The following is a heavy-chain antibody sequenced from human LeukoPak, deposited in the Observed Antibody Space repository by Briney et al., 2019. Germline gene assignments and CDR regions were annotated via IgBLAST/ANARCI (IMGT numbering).Heavy chain of an antibody. V-gene: IGHV1-2*02. J-gene: IGHJ5*02. Sequence: EASVKVSCKASGYTFTGYYMHWVRQAPGQGLEWMGWINPNSGGTNYAQKFQGRVTLTRDTSISTAYMELSRLRSDDTAVYYCARGPMVSYYDFWSGYIWFDPWGQGTLVTVSS. CDR2: INPNSGGT. CDR1: GYTFTGYY. CDR3: ARGPMVSYYDFWSGYIWFDP. D-gene: IGHD3-3*01.